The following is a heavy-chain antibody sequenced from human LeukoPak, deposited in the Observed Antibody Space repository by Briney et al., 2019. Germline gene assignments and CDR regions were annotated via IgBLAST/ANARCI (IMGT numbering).Heavy chain of an antibody. Sequence: ASVKVSCKASGYTFTDDGISWVRQAPGQGLEWMGWISPYNGNTKYADKVLGRVTMSTDISTTTAYMELRGLRSDDTAVYYCARIQVNWYGEVTPLSPPNYRMDVWGQGTTVIVSS. CDR2: ISPYNGNT. D-gene: IGHD3-10*01. CDR1: GYTFTDDG. J-gene: IGHJ6*02. CDR3: ARIQVNWYGEVTPLSPPNYRMDV. V-gene: IGHV1-18*01.